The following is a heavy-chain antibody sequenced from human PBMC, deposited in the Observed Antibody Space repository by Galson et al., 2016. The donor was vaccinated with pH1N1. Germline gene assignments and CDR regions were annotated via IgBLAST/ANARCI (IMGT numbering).Heavy chain of an antibody. D-gene: IGHD2-15*01. CDR2: IDNDGRGT. CDR3: ARNWWGIDY. J-gene: IGHJ4*02. V-gene: IGHV3-74*01. CDR1: GFPFSDYW. Sequence: SLRLSCAASGFPFSDYWMHWVRQAPGKGLVWVARIDNDGRGTSHADSVRGRFAISRDNAENMLYLQMNSLRTDDTAEYYCARNWWGIDYWSQGALVTVSS.